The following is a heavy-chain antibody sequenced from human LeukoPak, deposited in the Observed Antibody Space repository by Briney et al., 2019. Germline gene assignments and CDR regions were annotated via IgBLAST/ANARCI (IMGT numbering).Heavy chain of an antibody. CDR1: GGSISSSSYY. J-gene: IGHJ4*02. CDR2: IYYSGST. V-gene: IGHV4-39*01. D-gene: IGHD3-9*01. CDR3: ARQPSWLPQARNLDYFDY. Sequence: NPSETLSLTCTVSGGSISSSSYYWGWIRQPPGKGLEWIGSIYYSGSTYYNPSLKSRVTISVDTSKNQFSLKLSSVTAADTAVYYCARQPSWLPQARNLDYFDYWGQGTLVTVSS.